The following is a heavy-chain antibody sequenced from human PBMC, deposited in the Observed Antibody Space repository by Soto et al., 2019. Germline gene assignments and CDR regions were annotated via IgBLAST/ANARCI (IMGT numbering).Heavy chain of an antibody. Sequence: EVQLVESGGGLVQPGGSLRLSCAVSGFTSSDHDMHWVRQAPGKGLEWVGHSRNKGNSYTTDYAASVKARFTISRDDQRTALYVQINSVKSEDTAVYYCASAGYAHGSDVWGQGTTVTVSS. V-gene: IGHV3-72*01. J-gene: IGHJ6*02. CDR2: SRNKGNSYTT. CDR1: GFTSSDHD. CDR3: ASAGYAHGSDV. D-gene: IGHD2-8*01.